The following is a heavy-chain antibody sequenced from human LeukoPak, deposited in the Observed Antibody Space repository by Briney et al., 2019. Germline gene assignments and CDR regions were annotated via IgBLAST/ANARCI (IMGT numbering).Heavy chain of an antibody. CDR2: INQDGSEM. D-gene: IGHD3-22*01. Sequence: PGGSLRLSCAASGFTFSNYWMSWVRQAPGKGLEWLANINQDGSEMYYVDSVKGRFTISRDDAKNSLYLQMNRLRAEDTAVYYCTRIAYYHDSSGYALDYWGQGALVTVSS. J-gene: IGHJ4*02. V-gene: IGHV3-7*01. CDR1: GFTFSNYW. CDR3: TRIAYYHDSSGYALDY.